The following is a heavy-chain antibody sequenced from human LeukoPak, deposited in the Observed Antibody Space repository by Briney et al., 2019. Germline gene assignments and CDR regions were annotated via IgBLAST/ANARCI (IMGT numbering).Heavy chain of an antibody. CDR1: GFTFTSYE. CDR2: ISSSGSTI. V-gene: IGHV3-48*03. J-gene: IGHJ3*02. Sequence: GGSLRLSCAASGFTFTSYEMNWVRQAPGQGLEWVSYISSSGSTIYYADSVKGRFTISRDNAKNSLYLQMNSLRAEDTAVYYCARLHSGKNAFDIWGQGTMVTVSS. CDR3: ARLHSGKNAFDI. D-gene: IGHD1-26*01.